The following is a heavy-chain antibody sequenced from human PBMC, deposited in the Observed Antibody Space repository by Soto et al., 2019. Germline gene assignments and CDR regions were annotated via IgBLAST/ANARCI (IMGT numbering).Heavy chain of an antibody. CDR3: ARDSWDDGSAQLDY. Sequence: HPGGSLRLSCAASGFTFSRNAIHWVRQAPGKGLEWVAIISFDGGNKYYADSVKGRFTISRDNSKNTLYLQMNSLRLEDTAVYFCARDSWDDGSAQLDYWGQGALVTVSS. V-gene: IGHV3-30-3*01. J-gene: IGHJ4*02. D-gene: IGHD3-22*01. CDR1: GFTFSRNA. CDR2: ISFDGGNK.